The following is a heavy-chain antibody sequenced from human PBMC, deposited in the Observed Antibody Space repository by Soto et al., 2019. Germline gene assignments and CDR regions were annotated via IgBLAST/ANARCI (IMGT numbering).Heavy chain of an antibody. J-gene: IGHJ4*02. CDR3: AKGGTLIVVPVGGY. Sequence: QLLESGGGLVQPGGSLRLSCAASGFTFSSYAMTWVRQAPGKELEWVATISSGGGSTYYADSVKGRFTISRDNSKNTLYLQTNSLRAEDTAVYYCAKGGTLIVVPVGGYWGQGTLVTVSS. D-gene: IGHD3-22*01. CDR1: GFTFSSYA. CDR2: ISSGGGST. V-gene: IGHV3-23*01.